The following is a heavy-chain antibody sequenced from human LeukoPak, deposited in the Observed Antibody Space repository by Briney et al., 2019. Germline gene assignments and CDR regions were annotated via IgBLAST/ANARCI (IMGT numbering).Heavy chain of an antibody. Sequence: AGGSLRLSCAASGFTFSSYAVSWVRQATGKGLEWVSSISGSGGSTYSADSVKGRFTISRDNSKNTLYLQMNSLRAEDTALYYCAKDRSCTNDICHGDFDYWGQGTLVTVSS. D-gene: IGHD2-8*01. J-gene: IGHJ4*02. CDR2: ISGSGGST. V-gene: IGHV3-23*01. CDR1: GFTFSSYA. CDR3: AKDRSCTNDICHGDFDY.